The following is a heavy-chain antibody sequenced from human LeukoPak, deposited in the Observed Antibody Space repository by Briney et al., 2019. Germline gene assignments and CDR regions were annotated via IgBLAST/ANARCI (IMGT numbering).Heavy chain of an antibody. CDR1: GGTFSSYA. V-gene: IGHV1-69*04. Sequence: ASVKVSCKAPGGTFSSYAISWVRQAPGQGLEWMGRIIPILGIANYAQKFQGRVTITADKSTSTAYMELSSLRSEDTAVYYCASPYGDYDYWGQGTLVTVSS. J-gene: IGHJ4*02. CDR2: IIPILGIA. CDR3: ASPYGDYDY. D-gene: IGHD4-17*01.